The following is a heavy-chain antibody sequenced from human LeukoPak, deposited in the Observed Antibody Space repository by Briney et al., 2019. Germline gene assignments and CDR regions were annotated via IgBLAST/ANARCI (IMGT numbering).Heavy chain of an antibody. D-gene: IGHD6-6*01. V-gene: IGHV3-21*01. Sequence: PGGSLRLSCACSGFTFSSYGMNWVRQAPGKGLEWVLSISSSSSYIYYADSVKGRFTISRDNAKNSLYLQMNSLRAEDTAVYYCARGSSSSGYYFDYWGQGTLVTVSS. J-gene: IGHJ4*02. CDR1: GFTFSSYG. CDR2: ISSSSSYI. CDR3: ARGSSSSGYYFDY.